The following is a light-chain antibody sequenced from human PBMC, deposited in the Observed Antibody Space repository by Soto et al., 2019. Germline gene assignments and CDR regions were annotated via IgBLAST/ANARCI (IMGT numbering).Light chain of an antibody. CDR1: QGIRND. CDR3: QQRNNWPAN. J-gene: IGKJ5*01. CDR2: AAS. Sequence: AIQMTQSPSSLSASVGDRVTITCRASQGIRNDLGWYQQKPGKAPKLLIYAASSLQSGVPSRFSGSGSGTDFTLTISNLEPEDFAVYYCQQRNNWPANFGQGTRLEIK. V-gene: IGKV1-6*01.